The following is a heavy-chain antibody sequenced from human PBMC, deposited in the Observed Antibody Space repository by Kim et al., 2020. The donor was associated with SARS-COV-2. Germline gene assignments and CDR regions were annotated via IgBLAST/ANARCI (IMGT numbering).Heavy chain of an antibody. V-gene: IGHV4-31*03. CDR2: IYYSGST. D-gene: IGHD6-13*01. Sequence: SETLSLTCTVSGGSISSGGYYWSWIRQHPGKGLEWIGYIYYSGSTYYNPSLKSRVTISVDTSKNQFSLKLSSVTAADTAVYYCARERPRGAAAGPQRNYYYYGMDVWGQGTTVTVSS. CDR3: ARERPRGAAAGPQRNYYYYGMDV. CDR1: GGSISSGGYY. J-gene: IGHJ6*02.